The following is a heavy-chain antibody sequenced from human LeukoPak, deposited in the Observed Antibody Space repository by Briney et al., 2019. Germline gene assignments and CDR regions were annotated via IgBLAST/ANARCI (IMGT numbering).Heavy chain of an antibody. J-gene: IGHJ4*02. CDR2: INHSGST. CDR3: ARSSGGSSYHN. Sequence: SETLSLTCAVYGGSFSGYYWSWIRQPPGKGLEWIGEINHSGSTNYNPSLKSRVTISVDTSKNQFSLTLSSVTAADTAVYYCARSSGGSSYHNWGQGTLVTVSS. D-gene: IGHD2-15*01. CDR1: GGSFSGYY. V-gene: IGHV4-34*01.